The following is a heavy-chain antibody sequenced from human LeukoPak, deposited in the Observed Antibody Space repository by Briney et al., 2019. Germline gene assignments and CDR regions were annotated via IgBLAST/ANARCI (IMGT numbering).Heavy chain of an antibody. V-gene: IGHV4-30-2*01. CDR3: ARHRGVGALT. J-gene: IGHJ5*02. Sequence: PSETLSLTCTVSGGSISSGGYYWSWIRQPPGKGLEWIGYIYHSGSTYYNPSLKSRVTISVDRSKNQFSLRLSSVTAADTAVYYCARHRGVGALTWGQGTLVTVSS. CDR2: IYHSGST. D-gene: IGHD3-10*01. CDR1: GGSISSGGYY.